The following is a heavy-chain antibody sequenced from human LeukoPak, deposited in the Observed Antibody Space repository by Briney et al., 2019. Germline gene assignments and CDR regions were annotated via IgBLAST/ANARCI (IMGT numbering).Heavy chain of an antibody. J-gene: IGHJ4*02. V-gene: IGHV4-38-2*01. CDR1: GYSISSGDY. D-gene: IGHD3-22*01. CDR2: IYHTGST. Sequence: SETLSLTCAVSGYSISSGDYWGWIRQPPGKGLEWIGSIYHTGSTYYNPSLQSRVTISLDSPKNQFSLKLTSVTAADTAVYYCASGGTAVVMALTYYFDTWGQGPPVTVSS. CDR3: ASGGTAVVMALTYYFDT.